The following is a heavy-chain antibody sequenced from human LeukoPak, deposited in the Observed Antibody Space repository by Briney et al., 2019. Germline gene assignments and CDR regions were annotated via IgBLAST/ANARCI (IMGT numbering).Heavy chain of an antibody. V-gene: IGHV3-23*01. D-gene: IGHD3-3*01. J-gene: IGHJ4*02. CDR1: GFTFSSYA. CDR2: ISGSGGST. Sequence: PGGSLRLSCAASGFTFSSYAMSWVRQAPGKGLEWVSAISGSGGSTYYADSVKGRFTISRDNSKNTLYLQMNSLRAEDTAVYYCVKDRTRIRFRELRYYFDYWGQGTLVTVSS. CDR3: VKDRTRIRFRELRYYFDY.